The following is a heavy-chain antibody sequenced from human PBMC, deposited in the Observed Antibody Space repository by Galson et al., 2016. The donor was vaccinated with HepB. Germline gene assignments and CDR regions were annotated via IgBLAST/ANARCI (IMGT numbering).Heavy chain of an antibody. Sequence: SLRLSCAASGFSIADYGMHWVRQAPGKGLEWVSGISWNTDKIDYVENVKGRFTISRDIAKNSLSLQMNTLRAEDTAVYYCAREMFETQWQRAFDAWGQGTMCTVSS. CDR2: ISWNTDKI. V-gene: IGHV3-9*01. J-gene: IGHJ3*01. CDR1: GFSIADYG. CDR3: AREMFETQWQRAFDA. D-gene: IGHD6-19*01.